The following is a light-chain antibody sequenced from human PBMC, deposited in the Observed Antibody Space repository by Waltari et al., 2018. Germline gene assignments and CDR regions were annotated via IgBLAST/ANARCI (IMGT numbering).Light chain of an antibody. CDR1: QSVSHY. CDR2: DAS. Sequence: EIVLTQSPPTLSLTPGQRATLSCRASQSVSHYLAWYQQKPGQAPRLLIYDASNRATGIPARFSGSGSGTDFTLTISTLEPEDFAVYYCQQRSDWPLTFGGGTKVEIK. J-gene: IGKJ4*01. CDR3: QQRSDWPLT. V-gene: IGKV3-11*01.